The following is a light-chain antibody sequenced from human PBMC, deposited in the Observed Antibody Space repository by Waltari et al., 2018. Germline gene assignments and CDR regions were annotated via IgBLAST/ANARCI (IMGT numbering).Light chain of an antibody. CDR1: NVGGKS. Sequence: SYVLTQPPSASVAPGKTATIACGGNNVGGKSVQWYQQKPGQAPVLVVHDDNARPSGIPDRFAGSHSGDTATLTISRVEGGDEADYYWQVWDSSPETVVFGGGTKLTVL. J-gene: IGLJ2*01. CDR3: QVWDSSPETVV. CDR2: DDN. V-gene: IGLV3-21*01.